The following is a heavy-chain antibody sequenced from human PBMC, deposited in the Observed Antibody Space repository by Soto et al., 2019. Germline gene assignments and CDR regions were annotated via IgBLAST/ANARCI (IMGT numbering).Heavy chain of an antibody. J-gene: IGHJ6*02. CDR2: IWHDGSKT. CDR3: ARGSIVAAEYGMDV. D-gene: IGHD6-13*01. CDR1: GFSFSTYG. V-gene: IGHV3-33*01. Sequence: GGSLRLSCAASGFSFSTYGMHWVRQAPGKGLEWVAVIWHDGSKTYYADSVKGRLIISRDNSKNTLYVQINSLRAEDRGVYFCARGSIVAAEYGMDVWGQGTTVTVSS.